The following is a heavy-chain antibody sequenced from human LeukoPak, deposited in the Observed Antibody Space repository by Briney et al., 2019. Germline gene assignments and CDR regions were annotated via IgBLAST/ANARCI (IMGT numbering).Heavy chain of an antibody. V-gene: IGHV3-74*01. CDR1: GFTFSSYW. J-gene: IGHJ2*01. D-gene: IGHD2-2*01. CDR2: IHSDGRST. CDR3: ARGCSTTSCYYWYFDL. Sequence: GGSLRLSCAASGFTFSSYWMHWVRQAPGKGLVWVSRIHSDGRSTNYADSVKGRFTISRDNAKNSLYLQMNSLRAEDTALYYCARGCSTTSCYYWYFDLWGRGTLVTVSS.